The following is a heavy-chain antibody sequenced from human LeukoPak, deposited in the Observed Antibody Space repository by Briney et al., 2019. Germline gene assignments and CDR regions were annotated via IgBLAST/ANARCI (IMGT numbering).Heavy chain of an antibody. V-gene: IGHV3-33*01. CDR2: IWYDGSKK. CDR3: ARDRSYDSSGPDY. CDR1: GFTFSSYG. J-gene: IGHJ4*02. D-gene: IGHD3-22*01. Sequence: PGRSLRLSCAASGFTFSSYGMNWVRQAPGKGLEWVAVIWYDGSKKYYGDSMKGRFTISRDNSKNTLSLQMNSLRAEDTAVYYCARDRSYDSSGPDYWGQGTQVTVSS.